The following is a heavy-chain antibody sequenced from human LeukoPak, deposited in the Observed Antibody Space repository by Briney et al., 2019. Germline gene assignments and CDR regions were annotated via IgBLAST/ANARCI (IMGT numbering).Heavy chain of an antibody. CDR1: GGSISSSAYF. V-gene: IGHV4-39*02. CDR2: IYYRGNT. CDR3: ARDTIPPRNATEQKTGTYY. D-gene: IGHD7-27*01. Sequence: SETLSLTCTVSGGSISSSAYFWGWIRQPPGKGLQWIGSIYYRGNTYYNPSLKSRVTMSVDTSKNQFSLRLTSVTAADTALYYCARDTIPPRNATEQKTGTYYWGQGTLVTVSS. J-gene: IGHJ4*02.